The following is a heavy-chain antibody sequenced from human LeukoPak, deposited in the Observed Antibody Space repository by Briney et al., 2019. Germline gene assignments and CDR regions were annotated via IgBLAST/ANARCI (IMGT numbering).Heavy chain of an antibody. Sequence: SETLSLTCSVSGGSVNTYYWSWIRHPPGKGLEWIGYIYYSGSTNYNPSLKSRVTISVDTSKNQFSLKLSSVTAADTAVYYCARVGPQPLSSGWQDAFDIWGQGTMVTVSS. V-gene: IGHV4-59*02. CDR1: GGSVNTYY. CDR2: IYYSGST. J-gene: IGHJ3*02. D-gene: IGHD6-19*01. CDR3: ARVGPQPLSSGWQDAFDI.